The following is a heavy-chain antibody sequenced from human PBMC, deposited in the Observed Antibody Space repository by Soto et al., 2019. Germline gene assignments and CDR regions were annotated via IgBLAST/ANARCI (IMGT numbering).Heavy chain of an antibody. CDR2: IYYSGPT. Sequence: SETLSLTCTVSGGSISSSSYYWGWIRQPPGKGLEYIGSIYYSGPTKYNPSLKSRVTISVDTSKNRFSLKLSSVTAADTAVYHCARGLAGYQLPIDYWGQGALVTVSS. D-gene: IGHD2-2*01. CDR3: ARGLAGYQLPIDY. CDR1: GGSISSSSYY. V-gene: IGHV4-39*07. J-gene: IGHJ4*02.